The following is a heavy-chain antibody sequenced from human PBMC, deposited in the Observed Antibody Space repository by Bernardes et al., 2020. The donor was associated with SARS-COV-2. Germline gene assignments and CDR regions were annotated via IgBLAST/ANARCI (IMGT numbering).Heavy chain of an antibody. CDR2: IYTSGST. Sequence: SETLSLTCTVSGGSISSYYWSWIRQPAGKGLEWIGRIYTSGSTNYNPSLKSRVTMSVDTSKNQISLKLSSVTAADTAVYYCARDSIYYDSSGYYSGSSDAFDIWGQGTMVTVSS. V-gene: IGHV4-4*07. CDR1: GGSISSYY. CDR3: ARDSIYYDSSGYYSGSSDAFDI. J-gene: IGHJ3*02. D-gene: IGHD3-22*01.